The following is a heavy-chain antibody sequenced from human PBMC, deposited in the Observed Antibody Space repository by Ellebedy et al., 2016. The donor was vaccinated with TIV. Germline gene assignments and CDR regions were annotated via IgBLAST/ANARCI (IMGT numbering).Heavy chain of an antibody. CDR1: GFTFSSYA. D-gene: IGHD4-17*01. Sequence: GGSLRLXCAASGFTFSSYAMSWVRQAPGKGLEWVSAIRGSGGSTYYADSVKGRFTISRDNSKNTLYLQMNSLRAEDTAVYYCAKDWHTVLYNWFDPWGQGTLVTVSS. CDR3: AKDWHTVLYNWFDP. V-gene: IGHV3-23*01. CDR2: IRGSGGST. J-gene: IGHJ5*02.